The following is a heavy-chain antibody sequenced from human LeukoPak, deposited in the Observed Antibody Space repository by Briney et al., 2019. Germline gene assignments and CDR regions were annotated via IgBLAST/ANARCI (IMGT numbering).Heavy chain of an antibody. Sequence: ASVKVSCKASGYTFTGYYMHWVRQAPGQGLEWMGIINPSGGSTSYAQKFQGRVTMTRDTSTSTVYMELSSLRSEDTAVYYCARDIGAQYCSSTSCYYFDYWGQGTLVTVSS. V-gene: IGHV1-46*01. CDR2: INPSGGST. D-gene: IGHD2-2*01. CDR1: GYTFTGYY. J-gene: IGHJ4*02. CDR3: ARDIGAQYCSSTSCYYFDY.